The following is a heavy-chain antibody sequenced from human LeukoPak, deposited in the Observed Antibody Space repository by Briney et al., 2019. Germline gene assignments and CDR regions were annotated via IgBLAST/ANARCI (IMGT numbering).Heavy chain of an antibody. V-gene: IGHV3-23*01. CDR3: AKGHRGSSSFFDS. CDR2: INGRGDDT. D-gene: IGHD3-10*01. J-gene: IGHJ4*02. CDR1: SGFA. Sequence: GGSLRLSCAAFSGFAMSWVRQAPGKRLERVSAINGRGDDTYYPDSVKGRFTISRDNSNNTLYLQMNSLRADDTAVYYCAKGHRGSSSFFDSWGQGIPVTVSS.